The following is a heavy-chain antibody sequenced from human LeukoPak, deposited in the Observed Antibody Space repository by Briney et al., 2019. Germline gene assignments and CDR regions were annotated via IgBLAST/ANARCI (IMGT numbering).Heavy chain of an antibody. Sequence: GGSLRLSCAASGFTFSSYAMSWVRQAPGKGLEWVSAISGSGGSTYYADSVKGRFTISRDNSKNTLYLQMNSLRAEDTAVYYCAKDANYDILTGYYNGGSRFDYWGQGTLVTVSS. CDR3: AKDANYDILTGYYNGGSRFDY. CDR1: GFTFSSYA. CDR2: ISGSGGST. D-gene: IGHD3-9*01. J-gene: IGHJ4*02. V-gene: IGHV3-23*01.